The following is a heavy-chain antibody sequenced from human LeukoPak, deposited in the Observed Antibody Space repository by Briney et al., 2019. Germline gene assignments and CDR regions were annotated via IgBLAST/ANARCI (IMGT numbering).Heavy chain of an antibody. J-gene: IGHJ4*02. D-gene: IGHD6-13*01. Sequence: KSSETLSLTCAVYGGSFSGYYWSWIRQPPGKGLEWIGYIYYSGSTYYNPSLKSRVTISVDTSKNQFSLKLSSVTAADTAVYYCARVEAAAGTLDYWGQGTLVTVSS. CDR1: GGSFSGYY. V-gene: IGHV4-34*09. CDR3: ARVEAAAGTLDY. CDR2: IYYSGST.